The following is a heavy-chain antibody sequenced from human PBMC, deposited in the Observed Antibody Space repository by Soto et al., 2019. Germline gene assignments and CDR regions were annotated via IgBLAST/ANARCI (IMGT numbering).Heavy chain of an antibody. CDR1: GYTFTDYF. Sequence: ASVKVSFKASGYTFTDYFIHWVRQAPGQGLEWIGWINPYSCGADLSQKFQGRVTMTRETSISTAYMEESSLRSDDTAVFYCAGLFHCAHSGSSCRSGFDLWGQGTLVTVSS. D-gene: IGHD6-25*01. J-gene: IGHJ4*02. CDR2: INPYSCGA. CDR3: AGLFHCAHSGSSCRSGFDL. V-gene: IGHV1-2*02.